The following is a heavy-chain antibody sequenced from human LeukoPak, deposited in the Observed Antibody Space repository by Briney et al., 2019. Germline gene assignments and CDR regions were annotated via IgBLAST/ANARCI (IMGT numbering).Heavy chain of an antibody. J-gene: IGHJ3*02. Sequence: GGSLRLSCAASGFTFSSYAMHWVRQAPGKGLEWVSYISSSSSYTNYADSVKGRFTISRDNAKNSLYLQMNSLRAEDTAVYYCARGLSELVPAAFDIWGQGTMVTVSS. D-gene: IGHD6-6*01. CDR2: ISSSSSYT. CDR3: ARGLSELVPAAFDI. CDR1: GFTFSSYA. V-gene: IGHV3-21*05.